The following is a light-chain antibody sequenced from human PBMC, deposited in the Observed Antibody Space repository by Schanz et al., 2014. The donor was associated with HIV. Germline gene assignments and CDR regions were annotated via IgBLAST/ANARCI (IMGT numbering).Light chain of an antibody. CDR1: SSDVGHYDY. CDR2: EVT. CDR3: AAWDDSLNGWV. V-gene: IGLV2-8*01. J-gene: IGLJ3*02. Sequence: QSALTQPPSASGSRGQSVTISCTGTSSDVGHYDYVSWYQQHPGKAPKLMIYEVTKRPSGVPDRFSGSKSGTSASLAISGLQSEDEADYYCAAWDDSLNGWVFGGGTKLTVL.